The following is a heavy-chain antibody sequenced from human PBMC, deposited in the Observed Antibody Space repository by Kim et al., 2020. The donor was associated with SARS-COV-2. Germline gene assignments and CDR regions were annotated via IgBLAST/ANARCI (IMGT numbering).Heavy chain of an antibody. CDR2: IAVGPGNT. CDR3: ARGGPIGEAP. CDR1: GYIFSTYG. J-gene: IGHJ5*02. Sequence: ASVKVSCKASGYIFSTYGMHWVRQAPGQRLEWMGLIAVGPGNTKYSQKFQDRVTVTRDRSASIVYMELSSLSSEDTAIYYCARGGPIGEAPWCQGTLVTVSS. V-gene: IGHV1-3*01.